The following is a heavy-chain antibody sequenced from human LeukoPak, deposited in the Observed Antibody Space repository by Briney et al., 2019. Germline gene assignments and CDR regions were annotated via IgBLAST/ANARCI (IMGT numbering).Heavy chain of an antibody. V-gene: IGHV1-69*13. CDR1: GGTFSSYA. D-gene: IGHD2-21*02. CDR3: ARASAEVVVTAPFDY. J-gene: IGHJ4*02. CDR2: IIPIFGTA. Sequence: SVRVSCKASGGTFSSYAISWVRQAPGQGLEWMGGIIPIFGTANYAQKFQGRVTITADESTSTAYMELSSLRSEDTAVYYCARASAEVVVTAPFDYWGQGTLVTVSS.